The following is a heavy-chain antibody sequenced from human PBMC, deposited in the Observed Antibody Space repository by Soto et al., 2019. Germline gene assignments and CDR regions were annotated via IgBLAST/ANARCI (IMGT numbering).Heavy chain of an antibody. V-gene: IGHV3-21*01. J-gene: IGHJ3*01. CDR3: TRDGEPL. CDR2: ISTSGDAT. Sequence: EVQLVESGGGLVKPGGSLRLSCAAPGFTFSTYTLNWVRQAPGKGLEWVSSISTSGDATYYEDSVRGRFTISRDNARAALYLQMDSLRVEDTAMYYCTRDGEPLWGQGTMVRVSS. D-gene: IGHD3-3*01. CDR1: GFTFSTYT.